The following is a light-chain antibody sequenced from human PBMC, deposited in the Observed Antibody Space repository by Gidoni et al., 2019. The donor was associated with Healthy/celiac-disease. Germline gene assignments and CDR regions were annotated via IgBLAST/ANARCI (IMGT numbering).Light chain of an antibody. CDR3: QQYGSSPPVT. CDR1: QSVSSSY. Sequence: EIVLTQSPGHLSLSPVERATLSCRASQSVSSSYLAWYQQKPGQAPRLLIYGASSRATGIPDRFSGSGSGTDFTLTISRLEPEDFAVYYCQQYGSSPPVTFGQGTRLEIK. J-gene: IGKJ5*01. CDR2: GAS. V-gene: IGKV3-20*01.